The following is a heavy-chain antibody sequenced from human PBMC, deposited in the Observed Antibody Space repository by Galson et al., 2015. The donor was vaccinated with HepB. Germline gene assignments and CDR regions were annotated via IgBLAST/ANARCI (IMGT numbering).Heavy chain of an antibody. D-gene: IGHD2-2*02. V-gene: IGHV3-7*03. CDR3: AAGPIGYCSSTSCYTFFPTPYAFDI. CDR2: IKQDGSEK. Sequence: SLRLSCAASGFTFSSYWMSWVRQAPGKGLEWVANIKQDGSEKYYVDSVKGRFTISRDNAKNSLYLQMNSLRAEDTAVYYCAAGPIGYCSSTSCYTFFPTPYAFDIWGQGTMVTVSS. J-gene: IGHJ3*02. CDR1: GFTFSSYW.